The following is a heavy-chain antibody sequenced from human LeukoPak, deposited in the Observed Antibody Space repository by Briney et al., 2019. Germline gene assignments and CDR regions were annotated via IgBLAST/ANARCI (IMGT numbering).Heavy chain of an antibody. CDR1: GFTFSSYR. Sequence: GGSLSLSCAASGFTFSSYRMNWVRQAPGKGLEWVSYISSSSSTIYYADSVKGPFTISRDNGKSSLFLQMNSLRAEDTAVYYCGRRPVVGAYHPFDYWGQGTLVTVSS. CDR2: ISSSSSTI. V-gene: IGHV3-48*01. CDR3: GRRPVVGAYHPFDY. J-gene: IGHJ4*02. D-gene: IGHD2-15*01.